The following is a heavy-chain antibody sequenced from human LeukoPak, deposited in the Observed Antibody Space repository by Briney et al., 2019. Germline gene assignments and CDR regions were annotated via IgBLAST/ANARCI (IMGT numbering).Heavy chain of an antibody. Sequence: PGGSLRLSCAASGFTFSSYAMSWVRQAPGKGLEWVSCIKTDGSITAYAGSVKGRFTVSRDNAKNILFLQMDSLRAEDTAVYYCARGGGYTYGTLGSWGQGTLVTVSS. CDR3: ARGGGYTYGTLGS. CDR2: IKTDGSIT. V-gene: IGHV3-74*01. CDR1: GFTFSSYA. J-gene: IGHJ4*02. D-gene: IGHD5-18*01.